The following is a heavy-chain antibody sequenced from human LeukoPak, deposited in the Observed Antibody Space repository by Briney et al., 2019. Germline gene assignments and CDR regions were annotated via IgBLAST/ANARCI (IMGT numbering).Heavy chain of an antibody. CDR3: ASLGGYYDFWSGYRDY. J-gene: IGHJ4*02. CDR2: IYHSGST. V-gene: IGHV4-59*02. CDR1: GGSVSSYY. Sequence: SETLSLTCTLSGGSVSSYYWSWIRQPPGKGLEWIGYIYHSGSTNHSPPLKSRVTISVDTSKNQFSLELSSVTAADTAVYFCASLGGYYDFWSGYRDYWGQGILVTVSS. D-gene: IGHD3-3*01.